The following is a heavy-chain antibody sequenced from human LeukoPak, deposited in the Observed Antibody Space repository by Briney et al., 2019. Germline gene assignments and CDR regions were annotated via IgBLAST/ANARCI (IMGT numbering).Heavy chain of an antibody. CDR2: IYYSGST. Sequence: SETLSLTCTVSGGSISSSSYYWGWIRQPPGKGLEWIGSIYYSGSTYYNPSLKSRVTISVDTSKNQFSLKLSSVTAADTAVYYCAISYCSGGSCYSDLDYWGQGTLVTVSS. CDR3: AISYCSGGSCYSDLDY. J-gene: IGHJ4*02. D-gene: IGHD2-15*01. V-gene: IGHV4-39*07. CDR1: GGSISSSSYY.